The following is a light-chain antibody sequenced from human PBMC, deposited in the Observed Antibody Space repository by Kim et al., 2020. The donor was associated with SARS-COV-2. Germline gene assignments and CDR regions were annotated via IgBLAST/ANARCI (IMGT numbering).Light chain of an antibody. CDR3: SSYTSSSTWV. CDR2: DVS. CDR1: SSDVGGYSY. Sequence: QSALTQPASVSGSPGQSITISCTGTSSDVGGYSYVSWYQQHPGKAPKLMIYDVSSRPSGVSNRFSGSKSGNTASLTISGLQAEDEADYYFSSYTSSSTWVFGGGTQLTVL. V-gene: IGLV2-14*03. J-gene: IGLJ3*02.